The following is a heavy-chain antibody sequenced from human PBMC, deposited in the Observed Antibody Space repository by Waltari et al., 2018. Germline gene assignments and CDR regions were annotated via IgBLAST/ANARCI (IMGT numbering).Heavy chain of an antibody. J-gene: IGHJ4*02. CDR2: INHSGST. V-gene: IGHV4-34*01. CDR3: ARTRITIFGVVIRPYYFDY. Sequence: QVQLQQWGAGLLKPSETLSLTCAVYGGSFSGYYWSWIRQPPGKGLEWIGEINHSGSTNYNPSLKSRVTISVDTSKNQFSLKLSSVTAADTAVYYCARTRITIFGVVIRPYYFDYWGQGTLVTVSS. D-gene: IGHD3-3*01. CDR1: GGSFSGYY.